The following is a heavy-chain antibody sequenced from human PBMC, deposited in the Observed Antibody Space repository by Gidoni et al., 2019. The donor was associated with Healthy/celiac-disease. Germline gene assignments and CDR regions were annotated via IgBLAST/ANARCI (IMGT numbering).Heavy chain of an antibody. V-gene: IGHV4-34*01. J-gene: IGHJ4*02. CDR3: ARRVGVYDSSGPRDY. CDR2: INHSGNT. CDR1: GGSFSGYD. D-gene: IGHD3-22*01. Sequence: QVQLQQWGAGLLKPSETLSLTCAVYGGSFSGYDWSWIRQPPGKGLEWIGEINHSGNTNYNPSLKSRVTISVDTSKNQFSLKLSSVTAADTAVYYCARRVGVYDSSGPRDYWGQGTLVTVSS.